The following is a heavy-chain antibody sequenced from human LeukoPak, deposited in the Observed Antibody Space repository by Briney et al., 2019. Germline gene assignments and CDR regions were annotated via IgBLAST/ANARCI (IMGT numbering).Heavy chain of an antibody. CDR2: IRFDGTNT. Sequence: GGSLRLSCAASGFTFSNYGMHWVRQAPGKNLEWVAFIRFDGTNTHEDSVKGRFTFSRDNSKNTLYLEINSLRAEDTAVYYCAKGRDFLLDYWGQGTLVTVSS. J-gene: IGHJ4*02. D-gene: IGHD2/OR15-2a*01. CDR1: GFTFSNYG. CDR3: AKGRDFLLDY. V-gene: IGHV3-30*02.